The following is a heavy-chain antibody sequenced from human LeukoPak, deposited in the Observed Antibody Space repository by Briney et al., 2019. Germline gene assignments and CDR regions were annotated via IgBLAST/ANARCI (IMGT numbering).Heavy chain of an antibody. Sequence: GGSLRLSCAASGFTFSSYGMHWVRQAPGKGLEWVAVIWYDGSNKYYADSVRGRFTISRDNSKNPLYLQMNSLRAEDTAVYYCARDKAGVVPAAPFDYWGQGTLVTVSS. CDR2: IWYDGSNK. D-gene: IGHD2-2*01. CDR3: ARDKAGVVPAAPFDY. CDR1: GFTFSSYG. J-gene: IGHJ4*02. V-gene: IGHV3-33*01.